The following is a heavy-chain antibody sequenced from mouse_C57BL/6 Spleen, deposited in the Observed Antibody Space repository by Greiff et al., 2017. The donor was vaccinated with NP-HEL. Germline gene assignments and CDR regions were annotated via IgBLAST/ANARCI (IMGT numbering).Heavy chain of an antibody. V-gene: IGHV1-82*01. J-gene: IGHJ4*01. CDR3: ARWGVTTEGYYAMDY. CDR1: GYAFSSSW. D-gene: IGHD2-2*01. CDR2: IYPGDGDT. Sequence: VQLQESGPELVKPGASVKISCKASGYAFSSSWMNWVKQRPGKGLEWIGRIYPGDGDTNYNGKFKGKATLTADKSSSTAYMQLSSLTSEDSAVYFCARWGVTTEGYYAMDYWGQGTSVTVSS.